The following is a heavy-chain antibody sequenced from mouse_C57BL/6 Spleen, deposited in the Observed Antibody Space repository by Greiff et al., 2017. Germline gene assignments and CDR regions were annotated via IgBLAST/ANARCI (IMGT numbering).Heavy chain of an antibody. CDR3: AREFITTVVATDWYFDV. CDR1: GYTFTDYY. Sequence: VQLQQSGPVLVKPGASVKMSCKASGYTFTDYYMNWVKQSHGKSLEWIGVINPYNGGTSYNQKLKGKATLTVDKSSSTAYVELKSLTSEDSAVYYCAREFITTVVATDWYFDVWGTGTTVTVSS. CDR2: INPYNGGT. V-gene: IGHV1-19*01. J-gene: IGHJ1*03. D-gene: IGHD1-1*01.